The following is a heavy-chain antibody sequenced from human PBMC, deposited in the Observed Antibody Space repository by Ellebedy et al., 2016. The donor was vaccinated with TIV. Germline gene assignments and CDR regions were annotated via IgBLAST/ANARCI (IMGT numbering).Heavy chain of an antibody. D-gene: IGHD3-22*01. CDR1: GGSISSYY. CDR2: IYYSGST. V-gene: IGHV4-59*12. CDR3: ARESMDYYDSSGYYAYYFDY. J-gene: IGHJ4*02. Sequence: SETLSLTXTVSGGSISSYYWSWIRQPPGKGLEWIGSIYYSGSTYYNPSLKSRVTMSVDTSKNQFSLKLSSVTAADTAVYYCARESMDYYDSSGYYAYYFDYWGQGTLVTVSS.